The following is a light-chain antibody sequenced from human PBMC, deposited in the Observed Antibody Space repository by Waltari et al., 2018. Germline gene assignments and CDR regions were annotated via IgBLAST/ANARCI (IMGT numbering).Light chain of an antibody. CDR2: GAS. CDR1: QSVSSN. J-gene: IGKJ1*01. CDR3: QQYNNWPRT. Sequence: EIVMTQSPATLSVSPGERATLPCRASQSVSSNLAWYQQKPGQAPRLLIYGASTRATGIPARFSGSVSGTEFTLTISSLQSEDFAVYYCQQYNNWPRTFGQGTKVEIK. V-gene: IGKV3-15*01.